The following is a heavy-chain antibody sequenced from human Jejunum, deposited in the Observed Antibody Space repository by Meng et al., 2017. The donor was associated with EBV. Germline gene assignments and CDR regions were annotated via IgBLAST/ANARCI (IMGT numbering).Heavy chain of an antibody. Sequence: PLVQSRAEVKEPGASVKVSCKTSGYTFNSYAIHWVRQAPGRRLPWMGWIHIDNGGTKYSQEFQDRVTITRATSASTAYMEISSLRSEDTAVYYCVKKGTRLTTHGYHFDYWGQGTLVTVSS. CDR1: GYTFNSYA. J-gene: IGHJ4*02. V-gene: IGHV1-3*03. CDR2: IHIDNGGT. D-gene: IGHD2-15*01. CDR3: VKKGTRLTTHGYHFDY.